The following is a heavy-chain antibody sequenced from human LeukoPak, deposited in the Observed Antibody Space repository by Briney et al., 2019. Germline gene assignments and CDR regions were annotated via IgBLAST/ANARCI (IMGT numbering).Heavy chain of an antibody. Sequence: ASVKVSCKVSGYTLTELSMHWVRQAPGKGLEWMGGFDPEDGETIYAQKFQGRVTMTEDTSTDTAYMELSSLRSEDTAVYYCATEPQAWSYSLLGIQKNWFDPWGQGTLVTVSS. V-gene: IGHV1-24*01. CDR2: FDPEDGET. D-gene: IGHD2-15*01. CDR3: ATEPQAWSYSLLGIQKNWFDP. CDR1: GYTLTELS. J-gene: IGHJ5*02.